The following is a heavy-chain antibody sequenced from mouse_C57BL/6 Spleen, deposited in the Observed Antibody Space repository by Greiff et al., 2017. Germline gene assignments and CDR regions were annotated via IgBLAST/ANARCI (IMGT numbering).Heavy chain of an antibody. V-gene: IGHV1-62-2*01. CDR3: ARHEVGGYYFDY. J-gene: IGHJ2*01. CDR1: GYTFTEYT. Sequence: QVHVKQSGAELVKPGASVKLSCKASGYTFTEYTIHWVKQRSGQGLEWIGWFYPGSGSIKYNEKFKDKATLTADKSSSTVYMELSRLTSEDSAVYFCARHEVGGYYFDYWGQGTTLTVSS. D-gene: IGHD1-1*02. CDR2: FYPGSGSI.